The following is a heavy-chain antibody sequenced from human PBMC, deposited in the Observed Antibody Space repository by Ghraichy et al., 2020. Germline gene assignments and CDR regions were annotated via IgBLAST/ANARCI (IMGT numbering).Heavy chain of an antibody. Sequence: GGSLRLSCAASGFTFSSYAMHWVRQAPGKGLEYVSAISSNGGSTYYANSVKGRFTISRDNSKNTLYLQMGSLRAEDMAVYYCAREGGNDYGGLRDHDAFDIWGQGTMVTVSS. V-gene: IGHV3-64*01. CDR1: GFTFSSYA. J-gene: IGHJ3*02. CDR3: AREGGNDYGGLRDHDAFDI. D-gene: IGHD4-23*01. CDR2: ISSNGGST.